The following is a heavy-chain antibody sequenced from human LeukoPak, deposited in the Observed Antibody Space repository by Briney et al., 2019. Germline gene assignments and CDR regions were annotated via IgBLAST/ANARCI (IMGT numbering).Heavy chain of an antibody. D-gene: IGHD3-10*01. CDR3: ARPGASGDYIDY. J-gene: IGHJ4*02. Sequence: SETPSLTCTVSGCSISSSSYYWGWIRQPPGKGLEWIGSIYYSGSTYYNPSLKSRVTISVDTSKNQFSLKLSSVTAADTAVYYCARPGASGDYIDYWGQGTLVTVSS. V-gene: IGHV4-39*01. CDR2: IYYSGST. CDR1: GCSISSSSYY.